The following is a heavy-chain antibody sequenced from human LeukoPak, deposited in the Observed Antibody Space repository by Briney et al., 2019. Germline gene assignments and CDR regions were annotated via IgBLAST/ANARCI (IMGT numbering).Heavy chain of an antibody. CDR3: ARSYYDFWSGYFLPHTYYYMDV. D-gene: IGHD3-3*01. V-gene: IGHV4-39*07. Sequence: KASETVSLTCTVAAGSISSSSYYWGWLRQPPGKGLGLIRIIDFSSSTYYNPSLKSRVTISVDTSKTKFSLKLSSVTPADTAVYYCARSYYDFWSGYFLPHTYYYMDVWGKGTTVTVSS. CDR2: IDFSSST. J-gene: IGHJ6*03. CDR1: AGSISSSSYY.